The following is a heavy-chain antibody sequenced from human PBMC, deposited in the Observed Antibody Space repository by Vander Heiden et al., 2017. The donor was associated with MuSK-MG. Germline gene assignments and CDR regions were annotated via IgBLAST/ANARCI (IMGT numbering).Heavy chain of an antibody. Sequence: QVQLQQWGAGLLKPSETLSLTCAVYGGSFSGYYWSWIRQPPGKGLEWIGEINHSGSTNYNPSLKRRVTISVDTSKNQFSLKLSSVTAADTAVYYCARGGYSLPYYYYHYMDVWGKGTTVTVSS. D-gene: IGHD4-4*01. CDR1: GGSFSGYY. CDR2: INHSGST. J-gene: IGHJ6*03. CDR3: ARGGYSLPYYYYHYMDV. V-gene: IGHV4-34*01.